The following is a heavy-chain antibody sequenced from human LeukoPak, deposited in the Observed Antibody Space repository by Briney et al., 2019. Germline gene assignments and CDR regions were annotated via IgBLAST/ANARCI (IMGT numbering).Heavy chain of an antibody. D-gene: IGHD1-26*01. J-gene: IGHJ4*02. Sequence: GGSLRLSCAASGFTFDDYTMHWVRHAPGKGLEWVSLISWDGGSTYYADSVKGRFTISRDNAKNSLYLQMNSLRAEDTAVYYCARDIGIVGAADYFDYWGQGTLVTVSS. V-gene: IGHV3-43*01. CDR1: GFTFDDYT. CDR2: ISWDGGST. CDR3: ARDIGIVGAADYFDY.